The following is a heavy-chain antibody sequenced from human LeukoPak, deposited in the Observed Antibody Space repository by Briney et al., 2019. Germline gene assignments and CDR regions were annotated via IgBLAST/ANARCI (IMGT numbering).Heavy chain of an antibody. CDR2: INHSGST. CDR3: AKGHRYSSGWYWSHWFDP. Sequence: ASETLSLTCAVYGGSFSDYYWTWIRQPPGKGLEWSGEINHSGSTNYNPSLKSRVTISVDTSKKQFFLRLSSVTAADTAVYYCAKGHRYSSGWYWSHWFDPWGQGTLVTVSS. V-gene: IGHV4-34*01. J-gene: IGHJ5*02. CDR1: GGSFSDYY. D-gene: IGHD6-19*01.